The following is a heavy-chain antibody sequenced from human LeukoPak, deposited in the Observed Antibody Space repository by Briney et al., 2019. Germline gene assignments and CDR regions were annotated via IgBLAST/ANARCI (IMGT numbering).Heavy chain of an antibody. CDR1: GFPLRTYG. Sequence: GGSLRLSCAASGFPLRTYGMSWVRQAPGKGLEWVSAISGSGGSTYYADSVKGRFTISRDNSKNTLYLQMNSLTVEDTAIYYCAKGSISGVVLVPATCAPNDYWGQGTLVTVSS. V-gene: IGHV3-23*01. J-gene: IGHJ4*02. D-gene: IGHD2-15*01. CDR3: AKGSISGVVLVPATCAPNDY. CDR2: ISGSGGST.